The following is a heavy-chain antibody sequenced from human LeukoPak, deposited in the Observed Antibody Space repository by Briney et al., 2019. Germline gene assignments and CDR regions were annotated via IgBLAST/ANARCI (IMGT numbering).Heavy chain of an antibody. V-gene: IGHV3-23*01. J-gene: IGHJ4*02. CDR1: GFTFSSYA. CDR2: ISATNT. D-gene: IGHD3-3*01. CDR3: AKETPYKAFWSGHNY. Sequence: GGSLRLSCAASGFTFSSYAMSWVRQAPGKGLEWVSAISATNTYYADSVKGRFTISRDNSKNTLYLQMNSLRAEDTAVYYCAKETPYKAFWSGHNYWGQGALVTVSS.